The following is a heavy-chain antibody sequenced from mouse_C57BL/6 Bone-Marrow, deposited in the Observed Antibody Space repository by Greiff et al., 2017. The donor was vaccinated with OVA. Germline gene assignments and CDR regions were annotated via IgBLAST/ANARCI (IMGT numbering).Heavy chain of an antibody. D-gene: IGHD1-1*01. J-gene: IGHJ2*01. V-gene: IGHV1-53*01. Sequence: QVQLKQPGTELVKPGASVKLSCKASGYTFTSYWMHWVKQRPGQGLEWIGNINPSNGGTNYNEKFKSKATLTVDKSSSTAYMQLSSLTSEDSAVYYCARKGYGSSYYFDYWGQGTTLTVSS. CDR3: ARKGYGSSYYFDY. CDR1: GYTFTSYW. CDR2: INPSNGGT.